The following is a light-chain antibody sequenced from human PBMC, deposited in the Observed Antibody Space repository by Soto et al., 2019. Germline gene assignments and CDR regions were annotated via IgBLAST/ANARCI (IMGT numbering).Light chain of an antibody. V-gene: IGLV2-8*01. Sequence: QSVLTQPPSASGSPGQSVAISCTGTSSDVGGYNYVSWYQQHPGKAPKLMIYEVNKRPSGVPDRFSGSKSDNTASLTISGLQTEDEADYYCSSFSRSSTPYVFGTGTKLTVL. CDR3: SSFSRSSTPYV. CDR1: SSDVGGYNY. J-gene: IGLJ1*01. CDR2: EVN.